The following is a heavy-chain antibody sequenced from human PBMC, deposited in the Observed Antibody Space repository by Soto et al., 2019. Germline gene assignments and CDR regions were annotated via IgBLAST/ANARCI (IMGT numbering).Heavy chain of an antibody. D-gene: IGHD6-6*01. CDR3: ASLEGSSSHYYYYGMDV. V-gene: IGHV3-33*01. J-gene: IGHJ6*02. Sequence: ESGGGVVQPGRSLRLSCAASGFTFSSYGMHWVRQAPGKGLEWVAVIWYDGSNKYYADSVKGRFTISRDNSKNTLYLQMNSLRAEDTAVYYCASLEGSSSHYYYYGMDVWGQGTTVTVSS. CDR2: IWYDGSNK. CDR1: GFTFSSYG.